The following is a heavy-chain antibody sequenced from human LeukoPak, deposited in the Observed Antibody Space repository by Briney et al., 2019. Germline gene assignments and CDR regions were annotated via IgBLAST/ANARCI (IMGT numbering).Heavy chain of an antibody. D-gene: IGHD5-12*01. CDR1: GGTFSSDA. V-gene: IGHV1-69*04. CDR3: ARLVGYDYEYYFDC. Sequence: SVKVSCKASGGTFSSDAFSWVRQAPGQGLEWMGRIIPILGITNYAQKFQGRVTITADKSTSTVYMELSSLRSDDTAVYYCARLVGYDYEYYFDCWGQGTLVTVSS. CDR2: IIPILGIT. J-gene: IGHJ4*02.